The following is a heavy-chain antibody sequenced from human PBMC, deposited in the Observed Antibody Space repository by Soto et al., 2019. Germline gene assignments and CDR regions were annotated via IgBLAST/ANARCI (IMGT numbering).Heavy chain of an antibody. CDR3: ARQPRILTGYSGHFDY. D-gene: IGHD3-9*01. Sequence: SLPLRLTWTVAGGSIINLGWSWISQTKGKGLEWIGSISYSGSTTYKPSLKGRVTISVDTSKNQFSLKLSSVTAADTAVYYCARQPRILTGYSGHFDYWGQGTLVTVSS. V-gene: IGHV4-59*08. J-gene: IGHJ4*02. CDR2: ISYSGST. CDR1: GGSIINLG.